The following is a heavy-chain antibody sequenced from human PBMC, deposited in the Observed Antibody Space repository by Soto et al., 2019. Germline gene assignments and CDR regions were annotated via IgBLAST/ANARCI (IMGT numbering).Heavy chain of an antibody. CDR1: GFTFSNYV. V-gene: IGHV3-30*18. J-gene: IGHJ6*02. D-gene: IGHD3-3*01. Sequence: QVQLVESGGGVVQPGRSLRLSCAASGFTFSNYVMHWVRQAPGKGLEWVAVISYDGGNKYYADSVKGRFTISRDYSKXXXYLQMNSLRAEDTAVYYCAKGAEDFWSGSYGMDVWGQGTTVTVPS. CDR2: ISYDGGNK. CDR3: AKGAEDFWSGSYGMDV.